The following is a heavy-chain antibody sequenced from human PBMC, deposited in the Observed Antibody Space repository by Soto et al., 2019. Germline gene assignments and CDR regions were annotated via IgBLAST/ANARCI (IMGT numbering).Heavy chain of an antibody. CDR3: ARGRYTVTMGRYFDY. J-gene: IGHJ4*02. V-gene: IGHV4-34*01. D-gene: IGHD4-17*01. CDR1: GGSFSGYY. Sequence: QVQLQQWGAGLLKPSETLSLTCAVYGGSFSGYYWSWIRQPPGKGLEWIGEINHSGSTNYNPSLKSRVTISVDTSKNQFSLKLSSVTAADTAVYYCARGRYTVTMGRYFDYWGQGTLVTVSS. CDR2: INHSGST.